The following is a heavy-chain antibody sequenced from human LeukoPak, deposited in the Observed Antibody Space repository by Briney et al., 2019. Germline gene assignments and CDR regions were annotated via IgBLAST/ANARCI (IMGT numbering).Heavy chain of an antibody. Sequence: GGSLRLSCAASGFTFSSYGMHWVRQAPGKGLEWVAVIWYDGSNKYYADSVKGRFTISRDNSKNTLYLQMNSLRAEDTAVYHCARDDGDYVYYYGMDVWGQGTTVTVSS. CDR1: GFTFSSYG. V-gene: IGHV3-33*01. CDR3: ARDDGDYVYYYGMDV. J-gene: IGHJ6*02. CDR2: IWYDGSNK. D-gene: IGHD4-17*01.